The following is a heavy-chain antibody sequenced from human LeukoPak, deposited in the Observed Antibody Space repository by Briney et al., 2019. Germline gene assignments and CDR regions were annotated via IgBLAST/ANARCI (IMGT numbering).Heavy chain of an antibody. V-gene: IGHV1-46*01. CDR3: ASLGRGLVRGVILAFDI. Sequence: ASVKVSCKASGYTFTSYYMHWVRQAPGQGLEWMGIINPSGGSTSYAQKFQGRVTMTRDTSTSTVYMELSSLRSEDTAVYYCASLGRGLVRGVILAFDIWGQGTMVTVSS. D-gene: IGHD3-10*01. CDR2: INPSGGST. CDR1: GYTFTSYY. J-gene: IGHJ3*02.